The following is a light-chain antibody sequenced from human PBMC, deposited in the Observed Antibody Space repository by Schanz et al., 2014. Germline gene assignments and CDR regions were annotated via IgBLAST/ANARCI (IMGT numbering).Light chain of an antibody. CDR3: AAWDDSLSGSWV. V-gene: IGLV1-47*01. CDR1: SSNIGSNY. Sequence: SVLTQPPSASGTPGQRVTISCSGSSSNIGSNYVYWYQQLPGTAPKLLIYRNNQRPSGVPDRFSGSKSGTSASLAISGLRSEDEADYYCAAWDDSLSGSWVFGGGTKVTVL. CDR2: RNN. J-gene: IGLJ3*02.